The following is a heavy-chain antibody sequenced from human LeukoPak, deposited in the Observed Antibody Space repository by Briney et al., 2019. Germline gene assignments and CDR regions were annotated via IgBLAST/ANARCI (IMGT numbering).Heavy chain of an antibody. V-gene: IGHV4-59*05. Sequence: PSETLSLTCTVSGGSISSYYWSWIRQPAGKGLEWIGSIYYSGSTYYNPSLKSRVTISVDTSKNQFSLKLSSVTAADTAVYYCARRASRFGNYYYYGMDVWGQGTTVTVSS. CDR3: ARRASRFGNYYYYGMDV. D-gene: IGHD3-16*01. J-gene: IGHJ6*02. CDR2: IYYSGST. CDR1: GGSISSYY.